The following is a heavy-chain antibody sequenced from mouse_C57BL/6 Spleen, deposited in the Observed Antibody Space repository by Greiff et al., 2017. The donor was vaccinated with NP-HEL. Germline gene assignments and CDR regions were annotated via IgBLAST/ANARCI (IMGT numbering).Heavy chain of an antibody. CDR3: AGGYYSNLFAY. J-gene: IGHJ3*01. D-gene: IGHD2-5*01. CDR1: GYTFTSYW. V-gene: IGHV1-74*01. Sequence: QVQLKQPGAELVKPGASVKVSCKASGYTFTSYWMHWVKQRPGQGLEWIGRIHPSDSDTNYNQKFKGKATLTVDKSSSTAYMQLSSLTSEDSAVYYCAGGYYSNLFAYWGQGTLVTVSA. CDR2: IHPSDSDT.